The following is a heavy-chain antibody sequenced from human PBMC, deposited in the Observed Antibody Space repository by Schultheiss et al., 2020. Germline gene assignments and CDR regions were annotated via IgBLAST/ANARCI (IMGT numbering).Heavy chain of an antibody. CDR1: GFTFSSYG. D-gene: IGHD6-13*01. J-gene: IGHJ4*02. CDR3: AKGPYSSSWYGVDYFYY. V-gene: IGHV3-30*18. CDR2: ISYDGSNK. Sequence: GGSLRLSCAASGFTFSSYGMHWVRQAPGKGLEWVAVISYDGSNKYYADSVKGRFTISRDNSKNTLYLQMNSLRAEDTAVYYCAKGPYSSSWYGVDYFYYWGQGTLVTVSS.